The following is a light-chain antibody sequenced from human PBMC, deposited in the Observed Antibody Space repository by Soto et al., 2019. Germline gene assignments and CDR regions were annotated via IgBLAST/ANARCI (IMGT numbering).Light chain of an antibody. V-gene: IGKV1-5*03. Sequence: DIQMTQSPSTLSASVGDRVTITCRASQNIKNWLAWYQQKSGTAPKLLIYAASNLETGVPSRFGGSASGTEFTLTISSLQPDDFATYYCQQYNSYPWTFGQGTKVDIK. CDR2: AAS. J-gene: IGKJ1*01. CDR1: QNIKNW. CDR3: QQYNSYPWT.